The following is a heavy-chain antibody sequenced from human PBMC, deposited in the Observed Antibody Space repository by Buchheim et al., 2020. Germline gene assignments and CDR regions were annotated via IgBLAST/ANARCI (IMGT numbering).Heavy chain of an antibody. CDR2: IKSKTDGETS. CDR3: TIDVPVPRAQMDY. J-gene: IGHJ4*02. D-gene: IGHD2-2*01. V-gene: IGHV3-15*01. Sequence: EVQLVESGGGLVKPGGSLGLSCAASGFTFSTAWMNWVRQAPGKGLEWVGRIKSKTDGETSDYAAPVKGRFAISRDDSTKTLYLQMNSLKIEDTAVYFCTIDVPVPRAQMDYWGQGTL. CDR1: GFTFSTAW.